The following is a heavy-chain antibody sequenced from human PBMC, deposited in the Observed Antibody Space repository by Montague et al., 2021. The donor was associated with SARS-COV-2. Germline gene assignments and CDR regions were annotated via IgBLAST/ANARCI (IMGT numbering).Heavy chain of an antibody. J-gene: IGHJ6*02. D-gene: IGHD6-13*01. CDR2: IDYSGST. V-gene: IGHV4-39*07. Sequence: SETLSPTCTVSGGSISSSSYYWGWIRQPPGKGLEWIGSIDYSGSTYYXPSLKSRVTISVDTSKNQFSLKLRSVTAAETAVYYCARVGRQQLVRLSGMDVWGQGTTVTVSS. CDR3: ARVGRQQLVRLSGMDV. CDR1: GGSISSSSYY.